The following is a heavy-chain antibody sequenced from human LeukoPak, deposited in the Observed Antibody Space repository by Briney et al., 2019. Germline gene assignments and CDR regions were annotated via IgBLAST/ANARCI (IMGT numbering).Heavy chain of an antibody. J-gene: IGHJ5*02. CDR2: VYTSGST. V-gene: IGHV4-61*02. CDR3: ARAGITIFGVVIENWFDT. Sequence: KSSETLSLTCTVSGGSISSGNYYWTWIRQPAGKGLEWIGRVYTSGSTNYNPSLKSRVTISVDTSKNQFSLQLSSVTAADTAVYYCARAGITIFGVVIENWFDTWGQGTLVTVSS. CDR1: GGSISSGNYY. D-gene: IGHD3-3*01.